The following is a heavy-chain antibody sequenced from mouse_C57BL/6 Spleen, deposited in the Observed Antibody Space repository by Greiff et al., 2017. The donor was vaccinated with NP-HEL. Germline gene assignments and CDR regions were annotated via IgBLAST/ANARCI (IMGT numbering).Heavy chain of an antibody. CDR3: GKSGDTGIDY. J-gene: IGHJ2*01. Sequence: EVQLQQSGAELVKPGASVKLSCTASGFNIKDYYMHWVKQRTEQGLEWIGRIDPDDGDTKYAPKFRGKATITVDASSNTAYLQLSSLTSEDAAVYYCGKSGDTGIDYWGQGTTLTVSS. D-gene: IGHD4-1*01. V-gene: IGHV14-2*01. CDR2: IDPDDGDT. CDR1: GFNIKDYY.